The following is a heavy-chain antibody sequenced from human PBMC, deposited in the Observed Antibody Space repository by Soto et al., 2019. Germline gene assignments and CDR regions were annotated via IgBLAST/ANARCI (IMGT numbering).Heavy chain of an antibody. V-gene: IGHV1-69*02. CDR3: ASSPLYGDYDYSDL. J-gene: IGHJ2*01. D-gene: IGHD4-17*01. CDR2: IIPILGIA. CDR1: GGTFSSYT. Sequence: QVQLVQSGAAVKKPGSSVKVSCKASGGTFSSYTISWERQAPGQGLEWMGSIIPILGIANYAQKFQGRVTITADKSTSTAYMELSSLRSEDTAVYYCASSPLYGDYDYSDLWGRGTLVTVSS.